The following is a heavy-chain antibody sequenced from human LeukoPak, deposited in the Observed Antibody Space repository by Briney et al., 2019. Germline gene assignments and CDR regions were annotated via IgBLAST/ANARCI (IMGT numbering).Heavy chain of an antibody. V-gene: IGHV3-48*03. CDR2: ISSSGSTI. D-gene: IGHD2-2*01. J-gene: IGHJ4*02. CDR1: GFTFSSYE. CDR3: ASSTKRVFDY. Sequence: GGSLRLSCAASGFTFSSYEMNWVRQAPGKGLEWVSYISSSGSTIYYADSVKGRFTISRDNAKNSLYLQMNSLRAEDTAVYYCASSTKRVFDYWGQGTLVGVSS.